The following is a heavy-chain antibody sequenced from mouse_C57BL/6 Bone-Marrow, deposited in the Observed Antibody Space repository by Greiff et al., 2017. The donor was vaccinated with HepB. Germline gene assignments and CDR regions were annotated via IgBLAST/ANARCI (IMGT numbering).Heavy chain of an antibody. CDR2: IRSKSSNYAT. D-gene: IGHD1-1*01. V-gene: IGHV10-3*01. CDR3: VRDGGYYGSSTWFAY. J-gene: IGHJ3*01. CDR1: GFTFNTYA. Sequence: EVQLVESGGGLVQPKGSLKLSCAASGFTFNTYAMHWVRQAPGKGLEWVARIRSKSSNYATYYADSVKDRFAISRDDSQSMLYLQMNNLKTEDTAVYYCVRDGGYYGSSTWFAYWGQGTLVTVSA.